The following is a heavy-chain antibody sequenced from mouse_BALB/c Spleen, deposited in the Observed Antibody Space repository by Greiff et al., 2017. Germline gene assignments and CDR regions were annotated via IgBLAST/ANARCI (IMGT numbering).Heavy chain of an antibody. J-gene: IGHJ2*01. CDR1: GFSLTSYG. D-gene: IGHD4-1*01. CDR2: IWAGGST. Sequence: QVQLKESGPGLVAPSQSLSITCTVSGFSLTSYGVHWVRQPPGKGLEWLGVIWAGGSTNYNSALMSRLSISKDNSKSQVFLKMNSLQTDDTAMYYCARASGWDVDYWGQGTTLTVSS. V-gene: IGHV2-9*02. CDR3: ARASGWDVDY.